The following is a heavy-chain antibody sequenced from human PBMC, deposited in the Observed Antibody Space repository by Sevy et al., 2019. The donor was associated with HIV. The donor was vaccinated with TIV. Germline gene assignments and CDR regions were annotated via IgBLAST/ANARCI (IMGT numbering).Heavy chain of an antibody. CDR2: ITNSGSAE. J-gene: IGHJ4*02. CDR1: GFTFSNAW. D-gene: IGHD4-17*01. CDR3: ARDLPPSATTVAHFDY. Sequence: GEALKISCVASGFTFSNAWMNWVRQAPGKGLEWVSYITNSGSAEYYSDSVRGRFTISRDNTKNSLYLQMNSLRAEDTALYYCARDLPPSATTVAHFDYWGRGTLVTVSS. V-gene: IGHV3-48*04.